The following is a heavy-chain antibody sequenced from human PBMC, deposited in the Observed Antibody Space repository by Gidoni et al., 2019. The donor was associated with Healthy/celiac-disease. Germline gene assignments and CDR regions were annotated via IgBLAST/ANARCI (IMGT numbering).Heavy chain of an antibody. CDR1: GFTFSSSW. J-gene: IGHJ3*02. Sequence: EVQLVESGVGLVQPGGSLRLSCSASGFTFSSSWMSWVRQAPGKGLEWVANIKQHGSEKYYVDSVKGRLTISRDNAKNALYLKMNSLRAEETAVYYCARSGIQLWLPSDAFDIWGQGTMVTVSS. D-gene: IGHD5-18*01. CDR3: ARSGIQLWLPSDAFDI. V-gene: IGHV3-7*05. CDR2: IKQHGSEK.